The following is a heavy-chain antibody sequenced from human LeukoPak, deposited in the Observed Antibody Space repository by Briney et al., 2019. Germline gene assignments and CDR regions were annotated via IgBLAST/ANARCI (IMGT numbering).Heavy chain of an antibody. V-gene: IGHV3-53*01. CDR1: GLTVSTNY. Sequence: PGGSLRLSCAASGLTVSTNYMNWVRQAPGKGLEWVSILYSGSSTYYADSVEGRFTISRDSSKNTLFLQMNDLRAEDTAVYYCARVGDHFHWYLDLWGRGTLDTVSS. CDR2: LYSGSST. CDR3: ARVGDHFHWYLDL. D-gene: IGHD3-3*02. J-gene: IGHJ2*01.